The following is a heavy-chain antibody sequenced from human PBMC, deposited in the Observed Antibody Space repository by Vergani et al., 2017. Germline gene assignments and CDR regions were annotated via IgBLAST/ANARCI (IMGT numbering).Heavy chain of an antibody. J-gene: IGHJ4*02. CDR1: GFSLSNARMG. D-gene: IGHD3-16*02. CDR2: IFSNDEK. Sequence: QVTLKESGPVLVKPTETLMLTCTVSGFSLSNARMGVSWIRQPPGKALEWLAHIFSNDEKSYSTSLKSRLTISKDTSKSQVVLTMTNMDPVDTATYYCARILGVWGSYRYTGGGYYFDYWGQGTLVTVSS. V-gene: IGHV2-26*01. CDR3: ARILGVWGSYRYTGGGYYFDY.